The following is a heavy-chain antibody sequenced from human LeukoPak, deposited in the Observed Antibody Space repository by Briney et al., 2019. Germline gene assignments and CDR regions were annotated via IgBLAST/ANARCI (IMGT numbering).Heavy chain of an antibody. CDR3: ARGRGNPTMIVVVFFDY. CDR1: GGSISSSSYY. CDR2: IYYSGST. Sequence: PSETLSLTCTVSGGSISSSSYYWGWIRQPPGKGLEWIGSIYYSGSTYYNPSLKSRVTISVDTSKNQFSLKLSSVTAADTAVYYCARGRGNPTMIVVVFFDYWGQGTLVTVSS. V-gene: IGHV4-39*01. J-gene: IGHJ4*02. D-gene: IGHD3-22*01.